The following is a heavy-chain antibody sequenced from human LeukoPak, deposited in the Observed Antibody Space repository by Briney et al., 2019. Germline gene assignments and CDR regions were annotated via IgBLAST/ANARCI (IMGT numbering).Heavy chain of an antibody. CDR3: ARDTLVGQLVWDAFDI. J-gene: IGHJ3*02. D-gene: IGHD6-6*01. V-gene: IGHV4-30-2*01. CDR2: IYHSGST. CDR1: GGSISSGGYY. Sequence: SQTLSLTCTVSGGSISSGGYYWSWIRQPPGKGLEWIGYIYHSGSTYYNPSLKSRVTISVDTSKNQFSLKLSSVTAADTAVYYCARDTLVGQLVWDAFDIWGQGTMVTVSS.